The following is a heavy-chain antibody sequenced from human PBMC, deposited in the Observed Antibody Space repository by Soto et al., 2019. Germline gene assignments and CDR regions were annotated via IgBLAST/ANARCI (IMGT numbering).Heavy chain of an antibody. CDR1: GGSISSGGYY. V-gene: IGHV4-31*11. J-gene: IGHJ4*02. CDR2: IYYSGST. CDR3: ARDRPTKYGSGSYYNDYFDY. D-gene: IGHD3-10*01. Sequence: SETLSLTCAVSGGSISSGGYYWSWIRQHPGKGLEWIGYIYYSGSTYYNPSLKSRVTISVDTSKNQFSLKLSSVTAADTAVYYCARDRPTKYGSGSYYNDYFDYWGQGTLVTVSS.